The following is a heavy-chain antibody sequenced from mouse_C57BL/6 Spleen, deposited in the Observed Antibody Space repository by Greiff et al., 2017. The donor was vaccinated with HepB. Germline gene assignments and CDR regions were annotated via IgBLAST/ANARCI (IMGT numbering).Heavy chain of an antibody. CDR3: AGYYGSSYWYFDV. V-gene: IGHV1-61*01. Sequence: VQLQQPGAELVRPGSSVKLSCKASGYTFTSYWMDWVKQRPGQGLEWIGNIYPSDSETHYNQKFKDKATLTVDKSSSTAYMQLSSLTSEDSAVYYCAGYYGSSYWYFDVWGTGTTVTVSS. J-gene: IGHJ1*03. CDR2: IYPSDSET. D-gene: IGHD1-1*01. CDR1: GYTFTSYW.